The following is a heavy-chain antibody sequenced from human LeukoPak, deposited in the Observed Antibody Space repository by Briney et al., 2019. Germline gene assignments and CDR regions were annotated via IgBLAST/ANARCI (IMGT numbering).Heavy chain of an antibody. J-gene: IGHJ4*02. D-gene: IGHD6-19*01. V-gene: IGHV3-74*01. CDR2: ISSDGTST. CDR3: VRDVAVSGIDY. Sequence: GGSLRLSCAASGFTFSNYWMHWVRQAPGKGLVWVSRISSDGTSTTYADSVKGRFTISRDNAKNTLYLQMNSLRAEDTAVYYCVRDVAVSGIDYWGQGSPVTVSS. CDR1: GFTFSNYW.